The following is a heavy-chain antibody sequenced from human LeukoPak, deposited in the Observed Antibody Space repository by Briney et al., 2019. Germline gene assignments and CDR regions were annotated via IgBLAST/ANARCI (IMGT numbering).Heavy chain of an antibody. Sequence: GGSLRLSCAASGFTFSSYEMNWVRQAPGKGLEWVSSISSSSSYIYYADSVKGRFTISRDNAKNSLYLQMNSLRAEDTAVYYCASPTIFGVVIYYWGQGTLVTVSS. D-gene: IGHD3-3*01. V-gene: IGHV3-21*01. CDR2: ISSSSSYI. J-gene: IGHJ4*02. CDR3: ASPTIFGVVIYY. CDR1: GFTFSSYE.